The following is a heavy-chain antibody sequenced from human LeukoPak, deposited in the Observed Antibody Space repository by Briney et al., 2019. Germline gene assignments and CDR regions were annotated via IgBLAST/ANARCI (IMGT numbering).Heavy chain of an antibody. CDR2: IYYSGST. Sequence: PSETLSLTCTVSGGSISSYYWSWIRQPPGKGLEWIGYIYYSGSTNYNPSLKSRVTISVDTSKNQFSLKLSSVTAADTAVYYCATDDSKGPWYFDLWGRGTLVTVSS. J-gene: IGHJ2*01. V-gene: IGHV4-59*01. D-gene: IGHD3-22*01. CDR1: GGSISSYY. CDR3: ATDDSKGPWYFDL.